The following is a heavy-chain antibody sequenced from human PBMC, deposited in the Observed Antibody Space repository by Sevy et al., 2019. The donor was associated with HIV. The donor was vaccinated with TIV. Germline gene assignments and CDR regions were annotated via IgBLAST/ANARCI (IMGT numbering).Heavy chain of an antibody. D-gene: IGHD3-16*01. Sequence: SQTLSLTCAISGDSVSSNSDVWNWIRQSPSRGLEWLGRTYYRSKWYNDYTVSVKSRITINPDTSKNQFSLQLNSVTPEVTAMYYCARKDDSVGSFDIRGQGTMVTVSS. J-gene: IGHJ3*02. CDR2: TYYRSKWYN. CDR1: GDSVSSNSDV. V-gene: IGHV6-1*01. CDR3: ARKDDSVGSFDI.